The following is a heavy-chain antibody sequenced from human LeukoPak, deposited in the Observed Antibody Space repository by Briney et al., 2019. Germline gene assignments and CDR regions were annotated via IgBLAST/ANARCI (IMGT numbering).Heavy chain of an antibody. CDR2: INHTGST. Sequence: SETLSLTCAVYGGSFSGFSWSWVRQPPGKGLEWIGEINHTGSTDYNPSLKSRVTISVDTSKNQFSLKVSSVTAADTAAYYCARGLPGDPFEAAAGYYFDYWGQGTLVTVSS. CDR1: GGSFSGFS. J-gene: IGHJ4*02. D-gene: IGHD6-13*01. V-gene: IGHV4-34*01. CDR3: ARGLPGDPFEAAAGYYFDY.